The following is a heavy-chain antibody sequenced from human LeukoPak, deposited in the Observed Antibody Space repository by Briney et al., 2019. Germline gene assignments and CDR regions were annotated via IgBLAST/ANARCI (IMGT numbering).Heavy chain of an antibody. V-gene: IGHV3-53*01. D-gene: IGHD2-15*01. CDR3: VREHCSGGTCYSFFDY. CDR1: GFTFSSYS. J-gene: IGHJ4*02. Sequence: GGSLRLSCAASGFTFSSYSMSWVRQAPGKGLEWVSVIYSGGSTYYADSVKGRFTISRDNSKNTLYLQMNSLRAEDTAVYYCVREHCSGGTCYSFFDYWGQGTLVTVSS. CDR2: IYSGGST.